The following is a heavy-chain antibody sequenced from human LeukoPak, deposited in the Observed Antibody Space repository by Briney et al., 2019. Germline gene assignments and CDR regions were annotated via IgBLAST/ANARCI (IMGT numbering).Heavy chain of an antibody. V-gene: IGHV1-69*13. CDR1: GGTFSSDA. Sequence: SVKVSCKASGGTFSSDAISWVRQAPGQGLEWMGGIIPIFGTANYAQKFQGRVTITADESTSTAYMELSSLRSEDTAVYYCARGVRGITIQLTYYYYMDVWGKGTTVTVSS. CDR2: IIPIFGTA. D-gene: IGHD3-3*01. J-gene: IGHJ6*03. CDR3: ARGVRGITIQLTYYYYMDV.